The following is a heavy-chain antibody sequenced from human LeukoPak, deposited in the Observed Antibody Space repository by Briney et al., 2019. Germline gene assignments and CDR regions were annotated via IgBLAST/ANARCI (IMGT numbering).Heavy chain of an antibody. CDR3: ARSGIAVAGPLFDY. CDR1: GYSISSGYY. Sequence: SETLSLTCTVSGYSISSGYYWGWTRQPPGKGLEWIGSIYHSGSTYYNPSLKSRVTISVDTSKNQFSLKLSSVTAADTAVYYCARSGIAVAGPLFDYWGQGTLATVSS. CDR2: IYHSGST. V-gene: IGHV4-38-2*02. D-gene: IGHD6-19*01. J-gene: IGHJ4*02.